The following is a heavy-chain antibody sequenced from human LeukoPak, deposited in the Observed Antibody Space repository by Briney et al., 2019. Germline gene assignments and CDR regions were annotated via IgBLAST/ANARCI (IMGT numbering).Heavy chain of an antibody. CDR1: GFTFSGYA. V-gene: IGHV3-23*01. J-gene: IGHJ4*02. Sequence: GGSLRLSCAASGFTFSGYAMSWVRQAPGKGLDWVSTVSGSGNYTYYTDYVKGRFTISRDNSKNTLYLQMNSVRAEDTAVYYCGAGPRYINSWYDYWGQGTLVSVSS. D-gene: IGHD6-13*01. CDR3: GAGPRYINSWYDY. CDR2: VSGSGNYT.